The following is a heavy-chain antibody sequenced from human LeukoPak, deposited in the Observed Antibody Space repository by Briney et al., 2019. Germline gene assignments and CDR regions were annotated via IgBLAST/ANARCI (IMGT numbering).Heavy chain of an antibody. CDR3: ARGPLPYYDYVWGSYKSYYMDV. CDR2: MNPNSGNT. D-gene: IGHD3-16*01. V-gene: IGHV1-8*03. CDR1: GYTFTSYD. Sequence: ASVKVSCKASGYTFTSYDINGVRHAPGQGREWRGWMNPNSGNTGYAQKCQGRVTITRNTSISTAYMELSSLRSEDTAVYYCARGPLPYYDYVWGSYKSYYMDVWGKGTTVTVSS. J-gene: IGHJ6*03.